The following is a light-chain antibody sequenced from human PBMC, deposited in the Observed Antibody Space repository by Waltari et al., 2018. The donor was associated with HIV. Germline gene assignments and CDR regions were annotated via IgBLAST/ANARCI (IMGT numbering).Light chain of an antibody. CDR2: WAS. J-gene: IGKJ3*01. CDR1: QSVLYSSNNKNY. V-gene: IGKV4-1*01. Sequence: DIVMTQSPDSLAVSLGERATINYKSSQSVLYSSNNKNYLAWYQQKPGQPPKLLIYWASTRESGVPDRFSGSGSGTDFTLTISSLQAEDVAVYYCQQYYDTPFTFGPGTKVDIK. CDR3: QQYYDTPFT.